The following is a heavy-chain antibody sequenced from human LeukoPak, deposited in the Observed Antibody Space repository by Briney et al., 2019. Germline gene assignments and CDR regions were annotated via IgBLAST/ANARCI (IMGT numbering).Heavy chain of an antibody. J-gene: IGHJ4*02. V-gene: IGHV3-21*05. CDR3: ARWVAVATFDY. CDR1: GFTFSSYG. CDR2: ISSSSSYT. D-gene: IGHD6-19*01. Sequence: GGSLRLSCAASGFTFSSYGMHWVRQAPGKGLEWVSYISSSSSYTNYADSVKGRFTISRDNAKNSLYLQMNSLRAEDTAVYYCARWVAVATFDYWGQGTLVTVSS.